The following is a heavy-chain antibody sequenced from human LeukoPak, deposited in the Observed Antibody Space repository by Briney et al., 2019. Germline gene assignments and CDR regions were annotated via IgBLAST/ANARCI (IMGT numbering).Heavy chain of an antibody. CDR3: AKSYGSGSYYNAFDI. V-gene: IGHV3-48*01. CDR2: ITGSGDGI. CDR1: GFTFSLYA. J-gene: IGHJ3*02. Sequence: GGSLRLSCEASGFTFSLYAMNWVRQVPGKGLEWLSFITGSGDGIFDADSARGRFTISRDNAKNSLSLQMNSLRAEDTAVYYCAKSYGSGSYYNAFDIWGQGTMVTVSS. D-gene: IGHD3-10*01.